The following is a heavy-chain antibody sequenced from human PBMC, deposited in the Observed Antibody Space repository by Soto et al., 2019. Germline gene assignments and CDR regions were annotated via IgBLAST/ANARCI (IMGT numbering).Heavy chain of an antibody. D-gene: IGHD2-2*01. CDR3: ARVMVGYCSSTSCSDYYYYGMDV. CDR1: GCTFSSYA. Sequence: SVKVSCKASGCTFSSYAISWVRQVPGQGLEWMGGIIPILGTANYAQKFQGRVTITADESTSTAYMELSSLRSEDPAVYYCARVMVGYCSSTSCSDYYYYGMDVWGQGTTVTVSS. CDR2: IIPILGTA. J-gene: IGHJ6*02. V-gene: IGHV1-69*13.